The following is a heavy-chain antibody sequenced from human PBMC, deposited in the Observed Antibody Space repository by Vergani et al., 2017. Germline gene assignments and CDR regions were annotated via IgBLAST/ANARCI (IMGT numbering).Heavy chain of an antibody. D-gene: IGHD3-22*01. CDR2: ISGSGGST. J-gene: IGHJ4*02. CDR1: GFTFSSYA. CDR3: ARAGYYYDSSGPYYFDY. V-gene: IGHV3-23*01. Sequence: EVQLLESGGGLVQPGGSLRLSCAASGFTFSSYAMSWVRQAPGKGLEWVSAISGSGGSTYYADSVKGRFTISRDNSKNTLYLQMNSLRAEDTAVYYCARAGYYYDSSGPYYFDYWGQGTLVTVSS.